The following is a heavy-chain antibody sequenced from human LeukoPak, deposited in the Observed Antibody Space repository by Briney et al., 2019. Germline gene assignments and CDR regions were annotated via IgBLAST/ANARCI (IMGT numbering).Heavy chain of an antibody. CDR3: AREDVLYYFDY. V-gene: IGHV4-38-2*02. CDR1: GYSISSGYF. CDR2: IYHSGST. J-gene: IGHJ4*02. Sequence: SETLSLTCTVSGYSISSGYFWGWIRQPPGKGLECIGTIYHSGSTYYNPSLKSRVTISVDTSKNQFSLKLSSVTAADTAVYYCAREDVLYYFDYWGQGTLVTVSS.